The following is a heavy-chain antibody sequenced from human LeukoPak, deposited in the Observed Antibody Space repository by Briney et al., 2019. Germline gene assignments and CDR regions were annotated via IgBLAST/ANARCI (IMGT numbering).Heavy chain of an antibody. CDR1: GFTFSSCG. Sequence: GGSLRRSCAASGFTFSSCGFNWVRQAPGKGLEWVSSIGPTGTDRYYADSVRGRFTISRDNAKNSMYLQMDSLRDEDTAVYYCATETIGRHYDYWGQGTLLTVSS. CDR2: IGPTGTDR. J-gene: IGHJ4*02. D-gene: IGHD1-14*01. V-gene: IGHV3-21*01. CDR3: ATETIGRHYDY.